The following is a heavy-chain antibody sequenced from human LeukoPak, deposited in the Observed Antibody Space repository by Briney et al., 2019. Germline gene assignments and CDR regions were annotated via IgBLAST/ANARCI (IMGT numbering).Heavy chain of an antibody. V-gene: IGHV1-18*01. CDR2: ISAYNGNT. Sequence: ASVKVSCKASGYTFTSFAISWVRQAPGQGLEWMGWISAYNGNTNYALKFQGRVTMTTDASTTTAYMELRSLRSDNTAVYYCARPNDSGWPLGVMDVWGQGTTVTVSS. D-gene: IGHD6-19*01. CDR3: ARPNDSGWPLGVMDV. CDR1: GYTFTSFA. J-gene: IGHJ6*02.